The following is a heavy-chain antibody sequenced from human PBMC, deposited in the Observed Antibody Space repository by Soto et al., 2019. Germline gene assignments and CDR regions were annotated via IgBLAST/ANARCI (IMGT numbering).Heavy chain of an antibody. CDR3: ARDSQDIVVVVAANY. D-gene: IGHD2-15*01. V-gene: IGHV1-18*01. J-gene: IGHJ4*02. CDR1: GYTFTSYG. CDR2: ISAYNGNT. Sequence: GASVKVSCKASGYTFTSYGISWVRQAPGQGLEWMGWISAYNGNTNYAQKLQGRVTMTTDTSTGTAYMELRSLRSDDTAVYYCARDSQDIVVVVAANYWGQGTLVTVSS.